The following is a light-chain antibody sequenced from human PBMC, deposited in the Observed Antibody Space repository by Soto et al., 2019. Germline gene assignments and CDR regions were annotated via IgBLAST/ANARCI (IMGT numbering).Light chain of an antibody. V-gene: IGLV2-8*01. Sequence: QSVLTQPPSASGSPGQSVTISCTGTSSDVGGYNYVSWYQQHPGKAPKVMMYEVSKRPSGVPDRFSGSKSGNTASLTVSGLQAEDEADYYCCSYTTSSTYVFGTGTKVTVL. CDR1: SSDVGGYNY. CDR2: EVS. CDR3: CSYTTSSTYV. J-gene: IGLJ1*01.